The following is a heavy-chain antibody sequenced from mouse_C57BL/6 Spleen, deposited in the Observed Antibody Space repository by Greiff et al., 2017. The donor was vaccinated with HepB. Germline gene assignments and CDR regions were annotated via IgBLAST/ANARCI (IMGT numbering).Heavy chain of an antibody. D-gene: IGHD3-2*02. CDR1: GFTFSDYG. Sequence: EVQVVESGGGLVKPGGSLKLSCAASGFTFSDYGMHWVRQAPEKGLEWVAYISSGSSTIYYADTVKGRFTISRDNAKNTRFLQMTSLRSEDTAMYYCARDSSGYDYWGQGTTLTVSS. CDR2: ISSGSSTI. J-gene: IGHJ2*01. CDR3: ARDSSGYDY. V-gene: IGHV5-17*01.